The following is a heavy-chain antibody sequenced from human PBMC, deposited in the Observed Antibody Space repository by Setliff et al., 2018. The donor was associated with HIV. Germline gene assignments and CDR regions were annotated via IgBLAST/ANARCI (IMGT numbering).Heavy chain of an antibody. CDR2: IYHSGST. CDR3: ARGFDYAQRPPLYYFDY. J-gene: IGHJ4*02. D-gene: IGHD2-2*01. Sequence: PSETLSLTCTVSGGSISSSSYYWGWIRQPPGKGLEWIGNIYHSGSTYYNPSLKSRVTISVDTSKNQFSLKLSSVTAADTAVYYCARGFDYAQRPPLYYFDYWGQGTLVTVSS. V-gene: IGHV4-39*07. CDR1: GGSISSSSYY.